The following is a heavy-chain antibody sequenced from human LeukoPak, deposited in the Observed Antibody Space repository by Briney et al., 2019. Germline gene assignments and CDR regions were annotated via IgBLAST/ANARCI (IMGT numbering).Heavy chain of an antibody. V-gene: IGHV4-59*08. Sequence: KPSETLSLTCTVSGGSISSYYWSWIRQPPGKGLEWIGYIYYSGSTNYNPSLKSRVTISVDTSKNQFSLKLSSVTAADTAVYYCARRSPGPRTDCYLDYWGQGTLVTVSS. CDR3: ARRSPGPRTDCYLDY. D-gene: IGHD2-21*02. CDR2: IYYSGST. J-gene: IGHJ4*02. CDR1: GGSISSYY.